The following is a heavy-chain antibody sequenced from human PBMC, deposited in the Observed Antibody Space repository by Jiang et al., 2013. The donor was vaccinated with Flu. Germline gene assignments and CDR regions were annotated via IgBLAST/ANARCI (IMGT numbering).Heavy chain of an antibody. CDR1: GFSLSTSGMC. CDR3: ARNLIHSSGLDY. D-gene: IGHD6-19*01. J-gene: IGHJ4*02. V-gene: IGHV2-70*11. Sequence: TQTLTLTCTFSGFSLSTSGMCVSWIRQPPGKALEWLARIDWDDDKYYRTSLKTRLTISKDTSKNQVVLTMTNMDPVDTATYYCARNLIHSSGLDYWGQGTLVTVSS. CDR2: IDWDDDK.